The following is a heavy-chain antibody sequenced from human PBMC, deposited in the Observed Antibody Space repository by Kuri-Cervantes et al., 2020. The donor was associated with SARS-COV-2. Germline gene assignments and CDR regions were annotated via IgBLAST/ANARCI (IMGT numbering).Heavy chain of an antibody. CDR1: GFSLSTSGVG. J-gene: IGHJ6*02. CDR2: IYWNDDK. CDR3: ASIAARRVSYYYYGMDV. Sequence: SGPTLVKPTQTLTLTCTFSGFSLSTSGVGVGWIRQPPGKALEWLALIYWNDDKRYSPSLKSRLTITKDTFKNQVVLTMTNMDPVDTATYYCASIAARRVSYYYYGMDVWGQGTTVTVSS. D-gene: IGHD6-6*01. V-gene: IGHV2-5*01.